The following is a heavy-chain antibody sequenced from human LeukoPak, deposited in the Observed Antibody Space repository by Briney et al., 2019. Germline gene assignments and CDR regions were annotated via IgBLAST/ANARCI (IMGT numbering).Heavy chain of an antibody. CDR2: ISAYNGNT. J-gene: IGHJ4*02. CDR3: AREPYYDILTGYYTYFDD. Sequence: ASVKVSCKASGYTFTSYGISWVRQAPGQGLEWMGWISAYNGNTNYAQKLQGRVTMTTDTSTSTAYMELRSLRSDDTAVYYCAREPYYDILTGYYTYFDDGGQGSLVTVSS. D-gene: IGHD3-9*01. V-gene: IGHV1-18*01. CDR1: GYTFTSYG.